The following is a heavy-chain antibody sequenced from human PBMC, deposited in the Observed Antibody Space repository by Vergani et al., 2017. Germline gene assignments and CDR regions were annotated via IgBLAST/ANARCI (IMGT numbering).Heavy chain of an antibody. CDR1: GYTFTGYY. CDR3: ARAYCGGDCYWRSAFDI. J-gene: IGHJ3*02. D-gene: IGHD2-21*02. CDR2: INPNSGGT. Sequence: QVLLVQSGAEVKKPGASVKVSCKASGYTFTGYYMHWVRQAPGQGLEWMGWINPNSGGTDYAQKFQGRVTMTRDTSISTAYMELSRLRSDDTAVYFCARAYCGGDCYWRSAFDIWGQGTMVTVSS. V-gene: IGHV1-2*02.